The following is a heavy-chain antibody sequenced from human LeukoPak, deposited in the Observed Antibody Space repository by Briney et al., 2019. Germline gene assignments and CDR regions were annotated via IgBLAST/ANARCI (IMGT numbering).Heavy chain of an antibody. V-gene: IGHV4-34*01. Sequence: SETLSLTCAVYGGSFSGYYWSWIRQPPGKGLEWIGEINHSGSTNYNPSLKSRVTISVDTSKNQFSLKLSSVTAADTAVYYCARVRGSYYYDSSGYYRSDYWGQGTLVTVSS. CDR1: GGSFSGYY. J-gene: IGHJ4*02. D-gene: IGHD3-22*01. CDR3: ARVRGSYYYDSSGYYRSDY. CDR2: INHSGST.